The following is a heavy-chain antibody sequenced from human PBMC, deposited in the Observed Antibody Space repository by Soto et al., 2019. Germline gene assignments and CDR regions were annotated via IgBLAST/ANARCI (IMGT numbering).Heavy chain of an antibody. J-gene: IGHJ4*02. Sequence: GGSLRLSCAASGFTFSSYGMHWVRQAPGKGLEWVAVISYDGSNKYYADSVKGRFTISRDNSKNTLYLQMNSLRAEDTAVYYCARAELRLGEFGYWGQGTLVTVSS. CDR1: GFTFSSYG. CDR2: ISYDGSNK. V-gene: IGHV3-30*03. D-gene: IGHD3-16*01. CDR3: ARAELRLGEFGY.